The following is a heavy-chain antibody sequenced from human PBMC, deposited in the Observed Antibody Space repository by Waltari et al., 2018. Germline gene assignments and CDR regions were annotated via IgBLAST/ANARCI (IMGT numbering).Heavy chain of an antibody. Sequence: QLQQWGAGLLKPSETLSLTCAVYGGSFSGYTWSWIRQSPGRGLEWIGEVSHTGSNYNPSLKSRVTISVDTSNHHFSLKLSSVTAADTAIYYCTKPDVNYGHFVYWGQGTLVTVSS. D-gene: IGHD4-17*01. V-gene: IGHV4-34*02. CDR1: GGSFSGYT. J-gene: IGHJ4*02. CDR2: VSHTGS. CDR3: TKPDVNYGHFVY.